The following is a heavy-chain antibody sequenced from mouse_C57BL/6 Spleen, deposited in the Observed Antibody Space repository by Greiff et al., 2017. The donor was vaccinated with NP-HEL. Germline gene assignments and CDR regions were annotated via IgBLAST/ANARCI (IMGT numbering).Heavy chain of an antibody. D-gene: IGHD2-3*01. CDR3: TRDRIYDGYYGGAMDY. J-gene: IGHJ4*01. CDR2: ISSGGDYI. Sequence: EVKLVESGEGLVKPGGSLKLSCAASGFTFSSYAMSWVRQTPEKRLEWVAYISSGGDYIYYADTVKGRFTISRDNARNTLYLQMSSLKSEDTAIYYCTRDRIYDGYYGGAMDYWGQGTSVTVSS. V-gene: IGHV5-9-1*02. CDR1: GFTFSSYA.